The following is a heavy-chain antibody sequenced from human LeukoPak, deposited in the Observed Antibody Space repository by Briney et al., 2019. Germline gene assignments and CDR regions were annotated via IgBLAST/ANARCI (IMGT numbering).Heavy chain of an antibody. CDR2: IYYSGST. CDR3: ARGYSSEKAFDY. D-gene: IGHD6-25*01. Sequence: SETLSLTCTVSGGSISSYYWSWIRQPPGKGLEWIGYIYYSGSTNYNPSLKSRVTISVDTSKNQFSLKLSSVTAADTAVYYCARGYSSEKAFDYWGQGTLVTVSS. V-gene: IGHV4-59*12. J-gene: IGHJ4*02. CDR1: GGSISSYY.